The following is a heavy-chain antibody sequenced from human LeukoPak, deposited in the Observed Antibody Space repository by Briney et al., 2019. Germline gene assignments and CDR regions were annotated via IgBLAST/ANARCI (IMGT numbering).Heavy chain of an antibody. CDR3: ARAPEVDYGDYVGLDAFDI. J-gene: IGHJ3*02. CDR2: INHSGST. V-gene: IGHV4-34*01. CDR1: GVSFSGYY. D-gene: IGHD4-17*01. Sequence: SETLSLTCAVYGVSFSGYYWSWIRQPPGKGLEWIGEINHSGSTNYNPSLKSRVTISVDTSKNQFSLKLSSVTAADTAVYYCARAPEVDYGDYVGLDAFDIWGQGTMVTVSS.